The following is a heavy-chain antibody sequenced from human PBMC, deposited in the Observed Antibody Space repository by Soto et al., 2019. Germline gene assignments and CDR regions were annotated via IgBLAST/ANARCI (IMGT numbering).Heavy chain of an antibody. CDR2: ISYDGSNK. CDR3: ANDRSPGYTYAIAS. Sequence: QVQLVESGGGVVPPGKSLRLSCAASGFRFNTYGMHWVRQAPGKGLEWVAFISYDGSNKYTDSVRGRFIISRDDSKNTLYLQMNSLRADATAIYYCANDRSPGYTYAIASWGQGTLVTVSS. J-gene: IGHJ5*01. CDR1: GFRFNTYG. D-gene: IGHD5-18*01. V-gene: IGHV3-30*18.